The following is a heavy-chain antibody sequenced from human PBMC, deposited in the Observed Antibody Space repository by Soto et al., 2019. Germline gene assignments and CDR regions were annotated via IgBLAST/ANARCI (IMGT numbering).Heavy chain of an antibody. V-gene: IGHV3-53*01. J-gene: IGHJ4*02. CDR1: GFTVSDSY. D-gene: IGHD3-22*01. CDR2: IYYGGTT. Sequence: GGSLRLSCAASGFTVSDSYMSWVRQAPGKGLEWVSVIYYGGTTYYADSVKGRFTISRDNSKNTVYLQMNSVRAEDTALYYCARAPTLYDNSGYANFTSLLDHWGQGTLVTVSS. CDR3: ARAPTLYDNSGYANFTSLLDH.